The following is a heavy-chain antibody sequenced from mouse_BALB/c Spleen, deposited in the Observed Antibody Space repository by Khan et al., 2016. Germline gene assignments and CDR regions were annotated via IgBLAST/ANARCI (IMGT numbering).Heavy chain of an antibody. J-gene: IGHJ4*01. V-gene: IGHV14-3*02. CDR2: IDPANGNT. CDR1: GFNIKDTY. D-gene: IGHD1-1*01. Sequence: VQLQQSGAELVKPGASVKLSCTASGFNIKDTYMHWVKQRPEQGLEWIGRIDPANGNTKYDPKFQGKATITADTSSNTAYLQLSSLTSEDNAVYYCARSPFYSGNYYAMDYWGQGTSVTVSS. CDR3: ARSPFYSGNYYAMDY.